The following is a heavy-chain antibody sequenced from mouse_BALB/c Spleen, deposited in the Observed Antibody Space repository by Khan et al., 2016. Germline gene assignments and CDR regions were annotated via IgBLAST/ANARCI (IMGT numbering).Heavy chain of an antibody. D-gene: IGHD2-3*01. V-gene: IGHV6-6*02. CDR3: TDGYYFDY. CDR1: GFTFSNYW. CDR2: IRLKSNNYAT. J-gene: IGHJ2*01. Sequence: EVKLEVSGGGLVQPGGSMKLSCVASGFTFSNYWMNWVRQSPEKGLEWVAEIRLKSNNYATHYAESVKGRFTISRDDSNSSVYLQMNNLRAEDTGIYYCTDGYYFDYWGQGTTLTVSS.